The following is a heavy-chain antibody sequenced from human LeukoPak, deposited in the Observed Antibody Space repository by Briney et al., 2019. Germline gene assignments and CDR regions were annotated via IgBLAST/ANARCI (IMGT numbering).Heavy chain of an antibody. CDR2: ITGCDDSA. CDR1: GYALGNYA. J-gene: IGHJ4*02. CDR3: AKGLVSNRELDPFDYFVY. D-gene: IGHD1-26*01. Sequence: GGSLRLSCTTSGYALGNYAIRCLRQAPGKGRVWVSDITGCDDSALYGDCVKCRFTIDRDNSTNTLYMQMNSLRGEDTAVYYCAKGLVSNRELDPFDYFVYWGQGTLVCSSS. V-gene: IGHV3-23*01.